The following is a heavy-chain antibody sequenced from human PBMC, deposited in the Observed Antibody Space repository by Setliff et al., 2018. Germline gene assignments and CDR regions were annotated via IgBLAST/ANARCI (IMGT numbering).Heavy chain of an antibody. Sequence: SVKVSCKTSRGAFSNYAISWVRQAPGQGLEWMGGTTPIFTTANYAQKFQGRVTITADESTSTAYMELSSLKSEDTAVYYCARSPFPVDTVMVTTFDSWGQGTLVT. V-gene: IGHV1-69*13. D-gene: IGHD5-18*01. CDR2: TTPIFTTA. CDR3: ARSPFPVDTVMVTTFDS. CDR1: RGAFSNYA. J-gene: IGHJ4*02.